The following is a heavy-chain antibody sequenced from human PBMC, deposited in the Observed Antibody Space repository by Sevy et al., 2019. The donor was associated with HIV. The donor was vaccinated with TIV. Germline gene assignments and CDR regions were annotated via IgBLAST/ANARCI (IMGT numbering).Heavy chain of an antibody. CDR3: ARRSWGYEDY. D-gene: IGHD7-27*01. CDR1: GYTFTTYG. CDR2: ISAYNGNT. Sequence: ASVKVSYKASGYTFTTYGITWVRQAPGQGLEFMGWISAYNGNTNYAQKFHYRITMTTDTSTNTAYMELRSLTSDDTAVYYCARRSWGYEDYWGQGTLVTVSS. V-gene: IGHV1-18*01. J-gene: IGHJ4*02.